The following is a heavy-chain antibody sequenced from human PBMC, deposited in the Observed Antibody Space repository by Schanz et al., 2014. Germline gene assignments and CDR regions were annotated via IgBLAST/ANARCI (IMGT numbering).Heavy chain of an antibody. D-gene: IGHD2-21*02. CDR3: VRERTNYGGNSYFFDH. CDR1: EFTFSTDA. CDR2: MNESHSTI. J-gene: IGHJ4*02. V-gene: IGHV3-23*01. Sequence: DVHLLESGGGLVQPGGSLRLSCAASEFTFSTDAMGWVRQARGKGLEWVSAMNESHSTIYYADSVRGRFTISRDNAKNTLYLQMNGLRVEDTAVYYCVRERTNYGGNSYFFDHWGQGTLVTVSS.